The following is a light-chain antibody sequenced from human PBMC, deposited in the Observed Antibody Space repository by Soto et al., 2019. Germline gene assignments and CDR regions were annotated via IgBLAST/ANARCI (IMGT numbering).Light chain of an antibody. Sequence: QSVLTQPPSASGSPGQSVTISCTGTSSDVGGYDYVSWYQQHPGKAPKLLIYEVTERPSGVPDRFSGSKSGNTASLTVSGLQAEDEAEYYCSSYAGSTVYVFGNGTKVTVL. CDR2: EVT. J-gene: IGLJ1*01. CDR1: SSDVGGYDY. CDR3: SSYAGSTVYV. V-gene: IGLV2-8*01.